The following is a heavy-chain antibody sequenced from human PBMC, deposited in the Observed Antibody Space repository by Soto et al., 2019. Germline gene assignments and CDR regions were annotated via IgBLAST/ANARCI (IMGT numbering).Heavy chain of an antibody. Sequence: AGGSLRLSCAASGFTFDDYAMHWVRQAPGKGLEWVPGISWNSGSIGYADSVKGRFTISRDNAKNSLYLQMNSLRAEDTALYYCAKVGGGGWHLDYWGQASPVTVSS. V-gene: IGHV3-9*01. D-gene: IGHD2-15*01. CDR2: ISWNSGSI. J-gene: IGHJ4*02. CDR3: AKVGGGGWHLDY. CDR1: GFTFDDYA.